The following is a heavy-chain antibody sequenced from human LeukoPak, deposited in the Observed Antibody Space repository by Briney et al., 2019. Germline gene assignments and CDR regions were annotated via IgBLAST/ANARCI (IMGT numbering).Heavy chain of an antibody. CDR2: ISSSSSYI. CDR3: ARDSMVRGDRVDY. J-gene: IGHJ4*02. D-gene: IGHD3-10*01. V-gene: IGHV3-21*01. CDR1: GFTFSSYS. Sequence: AGGSLRLSCAASGFTFSSYSMNWVRQAPGKGLEWVSSISSSSSYIYYADSVKGRFTIPRDNAKNSLYLQMNSLRAEDTAVYYCARDSMVRGDRVDYWGQGTLVTVSS.